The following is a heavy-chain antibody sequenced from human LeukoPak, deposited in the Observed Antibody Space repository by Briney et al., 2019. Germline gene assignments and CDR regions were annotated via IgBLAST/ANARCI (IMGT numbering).Heavy chain of an antibody. Sequence: PSGTLSLTCGVSGGSITNTNYWTWVRQPPGKGLEWIGEVNLQGSTYYNPSLKSRVTISVDTSKNQFSLKLSSVTAADTAVYYCARSQDGYNPFFDYWGQGTLVTVSS. D-gene: IGHD5-24*01. CDR1: GGSITNTNY. V-gene: IGHV4-4*02. CDR3: ARSQDGYNPFFDY. J-gene: IGHJ4*02. CDR2: VNLQGST.